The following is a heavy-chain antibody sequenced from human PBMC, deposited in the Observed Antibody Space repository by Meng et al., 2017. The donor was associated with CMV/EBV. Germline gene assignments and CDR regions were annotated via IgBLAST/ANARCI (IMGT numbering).Heavy chain of an antibody. CDR1: GGYISSDY. D-gene: IGHD5-18*01. CDR3: ARHGDTAMVVGIDY. Sequence: QLQESGPGLVKPSETLSLTCTGSGGYISSDYWSWIRQPAGKGLEWIGRIYTSGSTNYNPSLKSRVTMSVDTSKNQFSLKLSSVTAADTAVYYCARHGDTAMVVGIDYWGQGTLVTVSS. J-gene: IGHJ4*02. CDR2: IYTSGST. V-gene: IGHV4-4*07.